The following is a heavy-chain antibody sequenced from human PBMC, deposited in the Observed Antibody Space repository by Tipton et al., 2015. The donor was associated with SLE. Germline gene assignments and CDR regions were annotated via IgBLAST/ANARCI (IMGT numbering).Heavy chain of an antibody. CDR3: AGELPGYAFDI. J-gene: IGHJ3*02. D-gene: IGHD1-14*01. CDR1: GFTFSTYD. V-gene: IGHV3-30*04. CDR2: ISYDGSNK. Sequence: SLRLSCAASGFTFSTYDMHWVRQAPGKGLEWVAVISYDGSNKYYADSVKGRFTISRDNSKNTLYLQMNSLRAEDTAVYYCAGELPGYAFDIWGQGTMVTVSS.